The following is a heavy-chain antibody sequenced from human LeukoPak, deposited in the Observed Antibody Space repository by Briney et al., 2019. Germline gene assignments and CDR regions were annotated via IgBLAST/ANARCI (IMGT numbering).Heavy chain of an antibody. Sequence: GGSLRLSCAASGFTFSSYGMHWVRQAPGKGLEWVAVIWYDGSNKYYADSVKGRFTISRDNSENTLYLQMNSLRAEDTAVYYCARGLRYCSSTSCYHYYYGMDVWGQGTTVTVSS. V-gene: IGHV3-33*01. CDR3: ARGLRYCSSTSCYHYYYGMDV. J-gene: IGHJ6*02. D-gene: IGHD2-2*01. CDR2: IWYDGSNK. CDR1: GFTFSSYG.